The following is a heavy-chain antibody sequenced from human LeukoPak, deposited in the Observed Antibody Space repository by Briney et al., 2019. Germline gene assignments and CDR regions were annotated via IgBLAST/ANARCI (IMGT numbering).Heavy chain of an antibody. D-gene: IGHD3-10*01. V-gene: IGHV4-59*12. CDR2: IYYSGST. J-gene: IGHJ6*02. Sequence: TSETLSLTCTVSGGSISSYSWSWIRQPPGKGLEWIGSIYYSGSTNYNPSLKSRVTMSVDTSKNQFSLKVSSVTAADTAVYYCARSSVLWGFGELDSYYYYGMDVWGQGTTVTVSS. CDR1: GGSISSYS. CDR3: ARSSVLWGFGELDSYYYYGMDV.